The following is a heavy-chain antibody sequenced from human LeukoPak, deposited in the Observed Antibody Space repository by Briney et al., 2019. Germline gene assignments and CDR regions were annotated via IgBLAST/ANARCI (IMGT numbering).Heavy chain of an antibody. CDR1: GFTFSSYA. CDR2: ISYDGSNK. V-gene: IGHV3-30*01. J-gene: IGHJ4*02. CDR3: ARGLGTLYYFDY. Sequence: GGSLRLSCAASGFTFSSYAMHWVRQAPGKGLEWVAVISYDGSNKYYADSVKGRFTISRDNSKNTLYLQMNSLRAEDTAVYYCARGLGTLYYFDYWGQGTLVTVSS.